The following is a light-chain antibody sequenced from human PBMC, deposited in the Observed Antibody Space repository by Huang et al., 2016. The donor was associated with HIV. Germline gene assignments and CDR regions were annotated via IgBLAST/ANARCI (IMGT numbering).Light chain of an antibody. CDR2: LGS. CDR3: MQALQTPV. J-gene: IGKJ3*01. CDR1: QRLLHSNGYNY. Sequence: DAVVTQSPLSLPVTPGEPASISCRSSQRLLHSNGYNYLDWYVQKPGQSPHLLIYLGSNRDSGVPDRFSGSGSGTDFTLKISRVEAEDVGVYYCMQALQTPVFGPGTKVDIK. V-gene: IGKV2-28*01.